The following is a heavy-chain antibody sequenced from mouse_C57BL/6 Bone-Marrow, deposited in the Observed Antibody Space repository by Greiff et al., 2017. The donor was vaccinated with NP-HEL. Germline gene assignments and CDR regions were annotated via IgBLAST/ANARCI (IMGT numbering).Heavy chain of an antibody. CDR1: GYTFTDYN. J-gene: IGHJ1*03. CDR2: INPNNGGT. CDR3: AGNYGGYFDV. V-gene: IGHV1-18*01. Sequence: VQLQQSGPELVKPGASVKIPCKASGYTFTDYNMDWVKQSHGKSLEWIGDINPNNGGTIYTQKFKGKATLTVDKSSSTAYMELRSLTSEDTAVYYCAGNYGGYFDVWGTGTTVTVSS. D-gene: IGHD2-1*01.